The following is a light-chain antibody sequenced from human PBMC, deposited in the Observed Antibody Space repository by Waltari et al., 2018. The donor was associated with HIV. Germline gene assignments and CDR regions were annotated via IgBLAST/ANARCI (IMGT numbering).Light chain of an antibody. V-gene: IGLV1-40*01. CDR2: GNT. J-gene: IGLJ1*01. CDR1: NYNIGEDSD. Sequence: QSVLTQPPSLSGIPGQRLTISCTGSNYNIGEDSDVHWYQHLPGTAPKVLIYGNTNRPSGVPDRFSGSKSGASASLVITGLQAEDEADYYCQSYDNSLSGTYVFGGGTKVNVL. CDR3: QSYDNSLSGTYV.